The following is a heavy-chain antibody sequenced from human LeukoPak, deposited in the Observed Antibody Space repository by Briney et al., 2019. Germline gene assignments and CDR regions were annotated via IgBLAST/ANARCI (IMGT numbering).Heavy chain of an antibody. Sequence: SETLSLTCTVSGGSISGSSYYWGWIRQPPGKGLEWIGSIYYSGSTYYNPSLKSRVTISVDTSKNQFSLKLSSVTAADTAVYYCARSGSSSDQLPHNWFDPWGQGTLVTVSS. CDR1: GGSISGSSYY. CDR2: IYYSGST. CDR3: ARSGSSSDQLPHNWFDP. D-gene: IGHD2-2*01. V-gene: IGHV4-39*01. J-gene: IGHJ5*02.